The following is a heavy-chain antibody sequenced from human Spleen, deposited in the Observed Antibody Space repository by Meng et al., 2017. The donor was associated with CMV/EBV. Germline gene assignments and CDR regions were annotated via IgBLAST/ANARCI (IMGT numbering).Heavy chain of an antibody. CDR3: VREDYGDYFFDT. Sequence: GGSLRLSCAASGFTFSSYSMNGVRQAPGKGLEWVSSISSSSSYIYYADSVKGRFTISRDNAKNSLYLQMNSLRAEDTAVYYCVREDYGDYFFDTWGQGTLVTVSS. J-gene: IGHJ4*02. V-gene: IGHV3-21*04. CDR1: GFTFSSYS. D-gene: IGHD4-17*01. CDR2: ISSSSSYI.